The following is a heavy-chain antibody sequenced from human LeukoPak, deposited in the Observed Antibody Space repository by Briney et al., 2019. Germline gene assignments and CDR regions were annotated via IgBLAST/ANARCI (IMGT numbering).Heavy chain of an antibody. CDR3: TTEPLGYCSSTTCYSYFDF. D-gene: IGHD2-2*01. CDR1: GFTFSNAW. Sequence: GGSLRLSCAASGFTFSNAWMHWVRQAPGKGLEWIGRIRSKTAGGTTDYAAPVTGRFTISSDDSKNTLYLQMNSLKVEDTAVYYCTTEPLGYCSSTTCYSYFDFWGQGTLVTVSS. J-gene: IGHJ4*02. V-gene: IGHV3-15*01. CDR2: IRSKTAGGTT.